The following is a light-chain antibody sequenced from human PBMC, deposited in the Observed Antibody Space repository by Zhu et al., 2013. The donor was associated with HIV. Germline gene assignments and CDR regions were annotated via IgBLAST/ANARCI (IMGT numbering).Light chain of an antibody. J-gene: IGKJ5*01. CDR2: GAS. V-gene: IGKV3-15*01. CDR1: QSVSSN. Sequence: EIVMTQSPATLSVSPGERATLSCRASQSVSSNLAWYQQIPGRAPRLLIYGASTRATGVPARFSGGGSGTEFTLTVSSLQSEDFAVYFCQQYNNWPPITFGQGTRLEIK. CDR3: QQYNNWPPIT.